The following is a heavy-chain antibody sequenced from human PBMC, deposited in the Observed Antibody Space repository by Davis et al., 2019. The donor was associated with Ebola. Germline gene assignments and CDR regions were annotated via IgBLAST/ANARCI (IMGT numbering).Heavy chain of an antibody. CDR1: GFTFDDYA. CDR2: ISWNSGSI. J-gene: IGHJ4*02. D-gene: IGHD5-18*01. Sequence: PGGSLRLSCAASGFTFDDYAMHWVRQAPGKGLEWVSGISWNSGSIGYADSVKGRFTISRDNAKNSLYLQMNSLRAEDTAVYYCARDGVDTAMTNWGQGTLVTVSS. CDR3: ARDGVDTAMTN. V-gene: IGHV3-9*01.